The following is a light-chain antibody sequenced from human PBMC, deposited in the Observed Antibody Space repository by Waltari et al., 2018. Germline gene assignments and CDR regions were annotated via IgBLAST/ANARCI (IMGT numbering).Light chain of an antibody. Sequence: SYELTQPPSASVSPGQTARITCSGDALPKQYAYWYHQKPGQAPVPVIYKDIERPSGIPERFSGSSSGTTVTLTISGVQAEDEADYYCQSADSSGTRVFGGGTKLTVL. V-gene: IGLV3-25*03. J-gene: IGLJ3*02. CDR3: QSADSSGTRV. CDR2: KDI. CDR1: ALPKQY.